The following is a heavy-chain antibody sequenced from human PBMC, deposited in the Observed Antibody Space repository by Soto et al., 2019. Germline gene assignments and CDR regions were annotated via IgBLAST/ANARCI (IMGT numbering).Heavy chain of an antibody. Sequence: EVQLVESGGGLVKPGGSLRLSCAASGFTFSSYSMNWVRQAPGKGLEWVSSISSSSSYIYYADSVKGRFTISRDNAKNALYLQMNSRRAEDTAVYYCARLVVPAAAGYWGQGTLVTVSS. J-gene: IGHJ4*02. CDR2: ISSSSSYI. CDR1: GFTFSSYS. V-gene: IGHV3-21*01. CDR3: ARLVVPAAAGY. D-gene: IGHD2-2*01.